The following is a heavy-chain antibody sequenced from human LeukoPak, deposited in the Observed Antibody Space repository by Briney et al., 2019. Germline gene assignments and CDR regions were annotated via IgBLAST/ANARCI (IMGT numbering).Heavy chain of an antibody. CDR1: GFTGSNNY. J-gene: IGHJ5*02. CDR3: IVFGDSNH. Sequence: GGSLRLSCAASGFTGSNNYMSWVRQAPGKGLEWASAIHSSGGTYYADSVKGRLIISRDTSKNTLYLQINSLRVEDTAVYYCIVFGDSNHWGQGTLVTVSS. D-gene: IGHD4-17*01. CDR2: IHSSGGT. V-gene: IGHV3-53*01.